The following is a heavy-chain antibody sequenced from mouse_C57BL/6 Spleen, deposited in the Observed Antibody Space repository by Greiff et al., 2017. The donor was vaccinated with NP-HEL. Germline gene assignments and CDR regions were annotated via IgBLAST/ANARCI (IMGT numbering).Heavy chain of an antibody. CDR3: ARKKGYYGSSTDWYFDV. CDR1: GFNIKDYY. J-gene: IGHJ1*03. V-gene: IGHV14-2*01. Sequence: DVHLVESGAELVKPGASVKLSCTASGFNIKDYYMHWVKQRTEQGLEWIGRIDPEDGETKYVPKFQGKATITADTSSNTAYLQLSSLTSEDTAVYYCARKKGYYGSSTDWYFDVWGTGTTVTVSS. CDR2: IDPEDGET. D-gene: IGHD1-1*01.